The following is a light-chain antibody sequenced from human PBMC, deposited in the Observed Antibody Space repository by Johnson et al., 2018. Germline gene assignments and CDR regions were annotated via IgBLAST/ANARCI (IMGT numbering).Light chain of an antibody. CDR1: SSNIGNNY. J-gene: IGLJ1*01. V-gene: IGLV1-51*02. CDR3: GTWDSSLSAVNV. Sequence: QSVLTQPPSVSAAPGQKVTISCSGSSSNIGNNYVSWYQQLPGTAPKLLIYENNKRPSGIPDRFSGSKSGTSATLGITGIQTGDEADYYCGTWDSSLSAVNVFGTGTKVTVL. CDR2: ENN.